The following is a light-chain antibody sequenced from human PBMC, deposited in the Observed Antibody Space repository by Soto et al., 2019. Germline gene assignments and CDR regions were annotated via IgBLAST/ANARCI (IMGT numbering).Light chain of an antibody. J-gene: IGKJ1*01. CDR3: QQYYSTPRT. Sequence: GERATINCKSSQSVLYSSNNKNYLAWYQQKPGQPPKLLIYWASTRESGVPDRFSGSGSGTDFTLTISSLQAEDVAVYYCQQYYSTPRTFGQGTKVDIK. CDR2: WAS. V-gene: IGKV4-1*01. CDR1: QSVLYSSNNKNY.